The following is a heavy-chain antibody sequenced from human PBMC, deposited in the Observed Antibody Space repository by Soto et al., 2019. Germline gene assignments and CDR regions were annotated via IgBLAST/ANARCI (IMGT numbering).Heavy chain of an antibody. CDR2: IYPGDSDT. CDR1: GYSFTSYW. Sequence: GESLKISCKGSGYSFTSYWIGWVRQMPGKGLEWMGIIYPGDSDTRYSPSFQGQVTISADKSISTAYLQWSSLKVSDTAMYYCAISSSGSIAYYYYGMDVWGQGTTVTVSS. V-gene: IGHV5-51*01. J-gene: IGHJ6*02. D-gene: IGHD3-22*01. CDR3: AISSSGSIAYYYYGMDV.